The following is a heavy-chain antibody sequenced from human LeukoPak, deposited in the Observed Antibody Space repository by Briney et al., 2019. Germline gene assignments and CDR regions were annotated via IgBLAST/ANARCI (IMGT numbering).Heavy chain of an antibody. V-gene: IGHV3-74*01. Sequence: GGSLRLSCAASGFTFSSYWMHWVRQAPGKGLVWVSRMNSDGSSTIYADSVKGRFTISSDNAQNTLYLQMNSLRAEDTAVYYCARGDSSGYYYSSFGYWGQGTLVTVSS. CDR1: GFTFSSYW. J-gene: IGHJ4*02. D-gene: IGHD3-22*01. CDR3: ARGDSSGYYYSSFGY. CDR2: MNSDGSST.